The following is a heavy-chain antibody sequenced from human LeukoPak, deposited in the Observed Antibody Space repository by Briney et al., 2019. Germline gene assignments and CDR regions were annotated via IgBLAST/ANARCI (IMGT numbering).Heavy chain of an antibody. J-gene: IGHJ4*02. Sequence: SETLSLTCTVSRGSIISSSHYWGWIRQPPGKGLEWIGSIYYTGSTYYNPSLKSRVTISVDTSKNQFSLRLSSVTAADTAVYFCARDLAGDPFDDWGQGTLVTVSS. CDR1: RGSIISSSHY. CDR2: IYYTGST. V-gene: IGHV4-39*07. D-gene: IGHD7-27*01. CDR3: ARDLAGDPFDD.